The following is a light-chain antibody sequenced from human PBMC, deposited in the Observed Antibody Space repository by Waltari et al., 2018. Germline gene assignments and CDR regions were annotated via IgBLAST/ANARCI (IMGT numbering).Light chain of an antibody. J-gene: IGLJ3*02. CDR1: SGHSTNV. CDR2: VNSDGSH. CDR3: QTGGHGTWV. V-gene: IGLV4-69*01. Sequence: QLVLTQSPSASASLGASVKLTCPLSSGHSTNVIAWLQKRPEKGPRYLMKVNSDGSHNKGDEIPDCFSGSSSGAERYLTISSLQSEDEADYYCQTGGHGTWVFGGGTKLTVL.